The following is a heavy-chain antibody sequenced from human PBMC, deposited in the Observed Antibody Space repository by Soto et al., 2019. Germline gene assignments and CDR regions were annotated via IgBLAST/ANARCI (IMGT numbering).Heavy chain of an antibody. CDR3: ATSYYDSSGSPWPFDC. D-gene: IGHD3-22*01. V-gene: IGHV4-59*01. J-gene: IGHJ4*02. CDR1: GGSISSYY. Sequence: SETLSLTCTVSGGSISSYYWSWIRQPPGKGLEWIGYIYYSGSTNYNPSLKSRVTISVDTSKNQFSLKLSSVTAADTAVYYCATSYYDSSGSPWPFDCWGQGTLVTVSS. CDR2: IYYSGST.